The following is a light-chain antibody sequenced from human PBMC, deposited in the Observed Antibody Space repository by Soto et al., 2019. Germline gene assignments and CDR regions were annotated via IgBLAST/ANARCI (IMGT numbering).Light chain of an antibody. J-gene: IGKJ1*01. CDR3: QHYNSYSEA. CDR2: AAS. V-gene: IGKV4-1*01. Sequence: DIVMTQSPDSLALSLGYRATINCSSSQSIFYSSNNKNFLAWYQHKPGKAPKRLIYAASSLQSGVPSRFSGSGSGTEFTLTISSLQPDDFATYYCQHYNSYSEAFGQGTKVDIK. CDR1: QSIFYSSNNKNF.